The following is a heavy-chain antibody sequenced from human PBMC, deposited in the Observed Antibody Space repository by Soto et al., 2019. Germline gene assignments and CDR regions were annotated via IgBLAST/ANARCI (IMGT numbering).Heavy chain of an antibody. Sequence: SETLSLTSAVYGGSFSDYSWTWIRQPPGKGLEWIGEINHSGSTYYNPSLKSRVTISVDKSKNQFSLKLSSVTAADTAVYYCARHTPAISISDHWGQGTLVTVSS. D-gene: IGHD2-15*01. CDR3: ARHTPAISISDH. V-gene: IGHV4-34*01. CDR2: INHSGST. J-gene: IGHJ4*02. CDR1: GGSFSDYS.